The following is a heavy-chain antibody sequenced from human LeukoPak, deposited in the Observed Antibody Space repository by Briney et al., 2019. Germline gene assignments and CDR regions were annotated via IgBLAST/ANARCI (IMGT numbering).Heavy chain of an antibody. CDR2: INPSGGST. Sequence: ASVKVSCKASGYTFTSYYMHWVRKAPGQGLEWMGIINPSGGSTSYAQKFQGRVTMTRDTSTSTVYMELSSLRSEDTAVYYCARVAVAGRSVDYWGQGTLVTVSS. D-gene: IGHD6-19*01. CDR3: ARVAVAGRSVDY. CDR1: GYTFTSYY. J-gene: IGHJ4*02. V-gene: IGHV1-46*01.